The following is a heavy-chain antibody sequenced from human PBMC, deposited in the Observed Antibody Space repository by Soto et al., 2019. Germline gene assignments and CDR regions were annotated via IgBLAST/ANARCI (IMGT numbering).Heavy chain of an antibody. CDR3: ARVPRPSQYDFWSGLYGRGDYYGMDV. Sequence: QVQLVQSGAEVKKPGASVKVSCKASGYTFTSYGISWVRQAPGQGLEWMGWISAYNGNTNYAQKLQGRVTMTTDTSTSKASMELRSLRSDDTAVYYCARVPRPSQYDFWSGLYGRGDYYGMDVWGQGTTVTVSS. D-gene: IGHD3-3*01. CDR1: GYTFTSYG. V-gene: IGHV1-18*04. CDR2: ISAYNGNT. J-gene: IGHJ6*02.